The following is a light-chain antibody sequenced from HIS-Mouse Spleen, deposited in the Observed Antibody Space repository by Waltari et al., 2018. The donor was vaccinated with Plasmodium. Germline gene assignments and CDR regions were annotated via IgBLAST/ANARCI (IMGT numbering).Light chain of an antibody. CDR1: QSVSSN. Sequence: EIVMTQSPATLSVSPGERATLSCRASQSVSSNLAWYQQKPGQAPRRLIYGASTRATGIPARFSGSGSGTEFTLTISSLQSEDFGVYYCQQYNNWSFTFGPGTKVDIK. V-gene: IGKV3-15*01. CDR2: GAS. CDR3: QQYNNWSFT. J-gene: IGKJ3*01.